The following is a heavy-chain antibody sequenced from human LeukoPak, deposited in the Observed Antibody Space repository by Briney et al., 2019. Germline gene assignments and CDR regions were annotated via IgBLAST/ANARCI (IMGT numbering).Heavy chain of an antibody. CDR3: ARTAMVTRWFDP. CDR1: GYTFTGYY. Sequence: GASVKVSCKASGYTFTGYYTHWVRQAPGQGLEWMGWINPNSGGTNYAQKFQGRVTMTRDTSISTAYMELSRLRSDDTAVYYCARTAMVTRWFDPWGQGTLVTVSS. V-gene: IGHV1-2*02. CDR2: INPNSGGT. J-gene: IGHJ5*02. D-gene: IGHD5-18*01.